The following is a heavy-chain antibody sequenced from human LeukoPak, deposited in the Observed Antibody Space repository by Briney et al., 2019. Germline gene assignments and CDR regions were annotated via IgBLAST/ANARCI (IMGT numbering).Heavy chain of an antibody. CDR1: GFTFSSYG. D-gene: IGHD6-19*01. Sequence: GGSLRLSCAASGFTFSSYGMHWVRQAPGKGLEWVAFIRYDGSNKYYADSVKGRFTISRDNSKNTLYLQMNSLRAEDTAVYYCARDSNGQTRADDPFDIWGQGTMVTVSS. V-gene: IGHV3-30*02. J-gene: IGHJ3*02. CDR2: IRYDGSNK. CDR3: ARDSNGQTRADDPFDI.